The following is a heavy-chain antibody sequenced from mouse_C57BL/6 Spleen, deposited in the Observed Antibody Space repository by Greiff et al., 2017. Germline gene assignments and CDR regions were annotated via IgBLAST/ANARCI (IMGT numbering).Heavy chain of an antibody. Sequence: EVQVVESGGGLVKPGGSLKLSCAASGFTFSDYGMHWVRQAPEKGLEWVAYISSGSSTINYADTVKGRFTISRDNAKNTLFMQMTSLRSEDTAMYYCARQLRPYYFDYWGQGTTLTVSS. V-gene: IGHV5-17*01. D-gene: IGHD3-2*02. CDR1: GFTFSDYG. CDR3: ARQLRPYYFDY. J-gene: IGHJ2*01. CDR2: ISSGSSTI.